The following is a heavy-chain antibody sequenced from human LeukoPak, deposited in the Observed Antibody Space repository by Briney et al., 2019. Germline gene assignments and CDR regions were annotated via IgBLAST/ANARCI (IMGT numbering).Heavy chain of an antibody. V-gene: IGHV4-34*01. J-gene: IGHJ4*02. Sequence: SETLSLTCAVYGGSFSGYYWSWIRQPPGKGLEWIGEINHSGSTNYNPSLKSRVTISVDTSKSQFSLKLSSVTAADTAVYYCARAGEDVVVPAATPTALFYFDYWGQGTLVTVSS. CDR2: INHSGST. CDR3: ARAGEDVVVPAATPTALFYFDY. D-gene: IGHD2-2*01. CDR1: GGSFSGYY.